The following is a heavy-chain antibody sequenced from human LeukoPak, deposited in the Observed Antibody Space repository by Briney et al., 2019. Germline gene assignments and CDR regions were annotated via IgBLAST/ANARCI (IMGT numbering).Heavy chain of an antibody. CDR3: AKVGDCSSTSCYLYYYYGMDV. Sequence: PGGSLRLSCAASGFTFSRHGMYWVRQAPGKGLQWVSTIYTSGGTTYYADSVKGRFTISRDNSKNILYLQMNSLRAEDTAVYYCAKVGDCSSTSCYLYYYYGMDVWGQGTTVTVSS. CDR2: IYTSGGTT. V-gene: IGHV3-23*01. D-gene: IGHD2-2*01. J-gene: IGHJ6*02. CDR1: GFTFSRHG.